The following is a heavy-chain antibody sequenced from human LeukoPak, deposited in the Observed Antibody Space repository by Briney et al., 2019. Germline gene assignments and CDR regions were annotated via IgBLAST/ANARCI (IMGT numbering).Heavy chain of an antibody. CDR2: ISPGGGTT. Sequence: GGSLRLSCAASGFTFSNYAMSWVRQSPARGLEWVASISPGGGTTYYADSVKGRFTISRDNSKNTLYLQMNSLRAEDTAVYYCAKARSYCGGDCSLYAFDIWGQGTMVTVSS. J-gene: IGHJ3*02. CDR3: AKARSYCGGDCSLYAFDI. D-gene: IGHD2-21*01. CDR1: GFTFSNYA. V-gene: IGHV3-23*01.